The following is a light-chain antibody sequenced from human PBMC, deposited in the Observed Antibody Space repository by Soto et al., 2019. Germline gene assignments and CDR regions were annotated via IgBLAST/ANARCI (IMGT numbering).Light chain of an antibody. Sequence: QSALTQPASVSGSPGQSITISCTGTSSDVGGYNYVSWYQHHPGKAPKLMIYDVSNRPSGVSNRFSGSKSGNTASLTISGLQDEDEADYYCNSYTSSSTLVVFGGGTKLTVL. CDR3: NSYTSSSTLVV. J-gene: IGLJ2*01. CDR2: DVS. V-gene: IGLV2-14*03. CDR1: SSDVGGYNY.